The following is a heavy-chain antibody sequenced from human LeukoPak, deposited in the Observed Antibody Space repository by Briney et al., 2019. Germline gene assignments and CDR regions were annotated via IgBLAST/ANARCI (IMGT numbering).Heavy chain of an antibody. J-gene: IGHJ4*02. CDR1: GFTFSSYS. CDR2: ISSSSSYI. V-gene: IGHV3-21*01. Sequence: PGGSLRLSCAASGFTFSSYSMNWVRQAPGKGLEWVSSISSSSSYIYYADSVKGRFTISRDNAKNSLYLQMNSLRAEDTAVYYCARDHWYCSSTSCYDYWGQGTLVTVSS. CDR3: ARDHWYCSSTSCYDY. D-gene: IGHD2-2*01.